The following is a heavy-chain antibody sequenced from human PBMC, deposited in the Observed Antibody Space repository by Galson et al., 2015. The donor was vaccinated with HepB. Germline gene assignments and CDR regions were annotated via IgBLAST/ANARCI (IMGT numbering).Heavy chain of an antibody. CDR1: GGTFSSYA. J-gene: IGHJ4*02. Sequence: SVKVSCKASGGTFSSYAISWVRQAPGQGLEWMGGIIPIFGTANYAQKFQGRVTITADESTSTAYMELSSLRSEDTAVYYCARDLNPIQGSIDYWGQGTLATVSS. CDR2: IIPIFGTA. CDR3: ARDLNPIQGSIDY. V-gene: IGHV1-69*13. D-gene: IGHD3-10*01.